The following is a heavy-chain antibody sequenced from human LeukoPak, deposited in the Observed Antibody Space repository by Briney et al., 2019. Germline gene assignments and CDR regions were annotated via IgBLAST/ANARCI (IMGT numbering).Heavy chain of an antibody. CDR1: GFTFSSYW. CDR2: IRQDGSEK. Sequence: GGSLRLSCAASGFTFSSYWMSWVRQAPGKGREGVAIIRQDGSEKYYVGSVKGRFTISRDNAKNSLYLQMNSLRGEDTAVYYCARDNGDSWGQGTLVTVSS. V-gene: IGHV3-7*01. CDR3: ARDNGDS. J-gene: IGHJ4*02.